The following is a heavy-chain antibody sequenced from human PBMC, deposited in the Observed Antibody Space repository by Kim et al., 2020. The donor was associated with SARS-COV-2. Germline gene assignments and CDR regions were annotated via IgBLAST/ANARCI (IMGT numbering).Heavy chain of an antibody. D-gene: IGHD3-10*01. CDR1: GGSISSSSYY. J-gene: IGHJ4*02. CDR3: ARLYYYGSGSYYNTMLVWYFDY. V-gene: IGHV4-39*01. CDR2: IYYSGST. Sequence: SETLSLTCTVSGGSISSSSYYWGWIRQPPGKGLEWIGSIYYSGSTYYNPSLKSRVTISVDTSKNQFSLKLSSVTAADTAVYYCARLYYYGSGSYYNTMLVWYFDYWGQGTLGTVSS.